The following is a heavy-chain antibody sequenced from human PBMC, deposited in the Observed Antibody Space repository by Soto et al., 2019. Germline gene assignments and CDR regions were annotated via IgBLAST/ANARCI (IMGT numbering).Heavy chain of an antibody. CDR2: ISGYNGDT. Sequence: QGQLVQSEAEVKKPGASVKVSCKASGYTFTRYGISWVRQAPGQGLEWMGWISGYNGDTTYAKKFQGRDSMTIDTSTGTAYMELRSLTSDDTAAYYCAKNGQPPYYYYGLDVWGQGTKVTVSS. CDR1: GYTFTRYG. CDR3: AKNGQPPYYYYGLDV. J-gene: IGHJ6*02. V-gene: IGHV1-18*01. D-gene: IGHD2-8*01.